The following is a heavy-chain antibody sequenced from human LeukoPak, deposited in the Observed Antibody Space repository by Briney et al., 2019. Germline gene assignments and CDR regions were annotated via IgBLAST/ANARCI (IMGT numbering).Heavy chain of an antibody. D-gene: IGHD3-9*01. V-gene: IGHV3-9*01. J-gene: IGHJ3*02. CDR3: ARAMYYDILTEGYAFDI. CDR1: GFMFNDYA. CDR2: ISWNSGNM. Sequence: PGGSLRLSCAPSGFMFNDYALHWVRQAPGKGLEWVSSISWNSGNMYYVDSVKGRFTISRDNAKNSLYLQMNSLRAEDTAVYYCARAMYYDILTEGYAFDIWGQGTMVTVSS.